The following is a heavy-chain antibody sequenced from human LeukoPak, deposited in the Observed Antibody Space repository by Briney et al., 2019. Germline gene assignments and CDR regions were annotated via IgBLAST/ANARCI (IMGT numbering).Heavy chain of an antibody. Sequence: PGGSLRLSCAASGFTFSSYGMHWVRQAPGKGLEGVAFIRYDGSNKYYADSVKGRFTISRDNSKNTLYLQMNSLRAEDTAVYYCAKRYYGSGRHSFDYWGQGTLVTVSS. CDR1: GFTFSSYG. V-gene: IGHV3-30*02. J-gene: IGHJ4*02. CDR3: AKRYYGSGRHSFDY. CDR2: IRYDGSNK. D-gene: IGHD3-10*01.